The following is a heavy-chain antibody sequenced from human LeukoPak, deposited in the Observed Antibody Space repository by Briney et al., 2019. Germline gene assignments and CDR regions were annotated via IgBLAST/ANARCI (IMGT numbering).Heavy chain of an antibody. Sequence: SETLSLTCTVSGGSISSSSYYWGWIRQPPGKGLEWIGSIYYSGSTYYNPSLKSRVTISVDTSKNQFSLKPSSVTAADTAVYYCARHSYHVPPGDYWGQGTLVTVSS. D-gene: IGHD2-2*01. J-gene: IGHJ4*02. V-gene: IGHV4-39*01. CDR2: IYYSGST. CDR1: GGSISSSSYY. CDR3: ARHSYHVPPGDY.